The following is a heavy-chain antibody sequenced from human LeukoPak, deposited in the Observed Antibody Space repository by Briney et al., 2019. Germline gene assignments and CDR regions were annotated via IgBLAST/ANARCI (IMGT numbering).Heavy chain of an antibody. CDR2: FSYEGTIK. J-gene: IGHJ5*01. V-gene: IGHV3-30*14. CDR3: AREKFDS. Sequence: QPGRSLVLYFAASGFPFSNFAMHLVRQAPGKGLEWVAVFSYEGTIKYYTDSAKCRFTISRDNSDNIISLQMNNLTTEDTATYYCAREKFDSWGQGALVTVSP. CDR1: GFPFSNFA.